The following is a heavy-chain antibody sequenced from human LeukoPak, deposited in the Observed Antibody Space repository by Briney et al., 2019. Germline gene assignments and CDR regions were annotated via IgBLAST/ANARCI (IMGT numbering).Heavy chain of an antibody. Sequence: GGSLRLSCAASGFTVTSNYMTWVRQAPGKGLEWVSVIYSGGGTNYADSVKGRFTISRDNSKNTLYLQMTSLRAEDTAVYYCAKDLGVVVVAASLFDYWGQGTLVTVSS. CDR3: AKDLGVVVVAASLFDY. V-gene: IGHV3-66*01. CDR1: GFTVTSNY. CDR2: IYSGGGT. J-gene: IGHJ4*02. D-gene: IGHD2-15*01.